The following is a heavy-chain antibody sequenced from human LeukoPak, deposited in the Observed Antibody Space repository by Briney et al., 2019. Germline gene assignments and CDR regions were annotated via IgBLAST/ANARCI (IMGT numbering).Heavy chain of an antibody. CDR1: GGSISSYY. D-gene: IGHD5-12*01. CDR3: ARLGGYGYFDY. CDR2: IYYSGST. J-gene: IGHJ4*02. Sequence: SETLSLTCTVSGGSISSYYWSWIRPPPGKGLEWIGYIYYSGSTNYNPSLKSRVTLSVDTSKNQFSLKLSSVTAADTAVYYCARLGGYGYFDYWGQGTLVTVSS. V-gene: IGHV4-59*01.